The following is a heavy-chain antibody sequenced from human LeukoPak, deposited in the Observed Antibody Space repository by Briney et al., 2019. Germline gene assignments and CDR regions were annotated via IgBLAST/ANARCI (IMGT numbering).Heavy chain of an antibody. D-gene: IGHD3-22*01. CDR1: GYSISSGYY. CDR2: IYHSGST. V-gene: IGHV4-38-2*02. J-gene: IGHJ2*01. CDR3: ARVTGDSSGTTSEDWYFDL. Sequence: SETLSLTCTVSGYSISSGYYWRWIRQPPGKGLEWIGSIYHSGSTYYNPSLKSRVTISVDTSKNQFSLKLSSVTAADTAVYYCARVTGDSSGTTSEDWYFDLWGRGTLVTVSS.